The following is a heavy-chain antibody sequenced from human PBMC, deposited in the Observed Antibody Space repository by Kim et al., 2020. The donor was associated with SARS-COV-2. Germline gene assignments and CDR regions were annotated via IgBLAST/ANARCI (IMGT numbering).Heavy chain of an antibody. CDR2: ISYHGRDT. V-gene: IGHV3-23*01. CDR1: GVTFDTYA. Sequence: GGSLRLSCAVSGVTFDTYAMSWVRQAPGKGLEWVSGISYHGRDTDYADSMKGRFTISRDNSKNTLYLQMNSLRAEDTAVYFCAKGHITARQSWDYWGQGTLVTVSS. J-gene: IGHJ4*02. D-gene: IGHD6-6*01. CDR3: AKGHITARQSWDY.